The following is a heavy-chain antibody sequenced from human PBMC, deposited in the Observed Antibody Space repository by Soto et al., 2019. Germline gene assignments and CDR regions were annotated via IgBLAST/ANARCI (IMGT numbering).Heavy chain of an antibody. CDR1: GGSFSGYY. CDR2: INHSGST. V-gene: IGHV4-34*01. D-gene: IGHD3-10*01. CDR3: ARAHTMVDSNWFDP. Sequence: QVQLQQWGAGLLKPSETLSLTCAVYGGSFSGYYWSWIRQPPGKGLEWIGEINHSGSTNYKPSLKSRVTISVDTSKNQFSLKLSSVTAADTAVYYCARAHTMVDSNWFDPWGQGTLVTVSS. J-gene: IGHJ5*02.